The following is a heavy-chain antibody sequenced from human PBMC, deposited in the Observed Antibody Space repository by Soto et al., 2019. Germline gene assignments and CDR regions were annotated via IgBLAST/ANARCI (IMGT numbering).Heavy chain of an antibody. Sequence: LSLTCTVSGGSISSGGYYWSWIRQHPGKGLEWIGYIYYSGSTYYNPSLKSRVTISVDTSKNQFSLKLSSVTAADTAVYYCARASSTRGYSYGYWFDPWGQGTLVTV. CDR3: ARASSTRGYSYGYWFDP. D-gene: IGHD5-18*01. CDR1: GGSISSGGYY. J-gene: IGHJ5*02. V-gene: IGHV4-31*03. CDR2: IYYSGST.